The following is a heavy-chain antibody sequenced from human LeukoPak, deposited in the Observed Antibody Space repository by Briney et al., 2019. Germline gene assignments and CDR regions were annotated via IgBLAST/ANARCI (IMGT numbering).Heavy chain of an antibody. V-gene: IGHV3-23*01. J-gene: IGHJ6*04. CDR3: ANPHRGYSYGHLPMDV. CDR2: ISGSGGST. D-gene: IGHD5-18*01. CDR1: GFTFSSYA. Sequence: QSGGSLRLSCAASGFTFSSYAMSWVRQAPGKGLEWVSAISGSGGSTYYADSVKGRFTIFRDNSKNTLYLQMNSLRAEDTAVYYCANPHRGYSYGHLPMDVWGKGTTVTVSS.